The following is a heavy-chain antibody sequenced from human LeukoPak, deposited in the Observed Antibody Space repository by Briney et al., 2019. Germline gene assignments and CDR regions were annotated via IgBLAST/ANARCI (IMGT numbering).Heavy chain of an antibody. D-gene: IGHD3-3*01. J-gene: IGHJ5*02. CDR3: ARDSGRSITIFGVVTGYNWFDP. CDR2: IHTSGST. Sequence: SETLSLTCTVSGGSISSGSYYWSWIRQPAGKGLEWIGRIHTSGSTNYNPSLKSRVTISADTSKNQFSLKLSSVTAADTAVYYCARDSGRSITIFGVVTGYNWFDPWGQGTLVTVSS. V-gene: IGHV4-61*02. CDR1: GGSISSGSYY.